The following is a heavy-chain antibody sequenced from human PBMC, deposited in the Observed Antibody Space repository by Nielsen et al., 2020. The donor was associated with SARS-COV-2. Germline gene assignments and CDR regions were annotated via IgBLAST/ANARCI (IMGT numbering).Heavy chain of an antibody. V-gene: IGHV3-7*01. J-gene: IGHJ3*01. Sequence: GGSLRLSCAASGFSFSSHWMSWVRQVPGKGLEWVADIDPDGSDKVYVDSVKGRFTISRGNAKKSMSLQMNNLRVEDTAVYYCARDWSRAFDVWGQGTMVTVSS. CDR3: ARDWSRAFDV. D-gene: IGHD2-8*02. CDR2: IDPDGSDK. CDR1: GFSFSSHW.